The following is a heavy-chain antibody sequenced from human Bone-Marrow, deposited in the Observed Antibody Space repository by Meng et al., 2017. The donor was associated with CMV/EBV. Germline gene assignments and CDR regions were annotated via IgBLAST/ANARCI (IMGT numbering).Heavy chain of an antibody. D-gene: IGHD6-25*01. V-gene: IGHV1-69*10. CDR3: ARGGQRGWTNWFDP. CDR2: IIPILGIA. Sequence: SVKVSCKASGGTFSSYAISWVRQAPGQGLEWMGGIIPILGIANYAQKFQGRVTITADKSTSTAYMELSSLRSEDTAVYYRARGGQRGWTNWFDPWGQGTLVTVSS. J-gene: IGHJ5*02. CDR1: GGTFSSYA.